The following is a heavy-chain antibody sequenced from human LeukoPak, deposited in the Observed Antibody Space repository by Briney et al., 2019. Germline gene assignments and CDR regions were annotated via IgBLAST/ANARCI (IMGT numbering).Heavy chain of an antibody. D-gene: IGHD6-19*01. CDR3: AKDSKRTGWQRRAEYFQH. CDR1: GFTVSSIH. Sequence: PGGSLRLSCAASGFTVSSIHMVWVRQAPGKGLEWVSVTYTGGNSYYADSVKGRFTISRDNSKNTLYLQMNSLRAEDTAVYYCAKDSKRTGWQRRAEYFQHWGQGTLVTVSS. J-gene: IGHJ1*01. CDR2: TYTGGNS. V-gene: IGHV3-53*05.